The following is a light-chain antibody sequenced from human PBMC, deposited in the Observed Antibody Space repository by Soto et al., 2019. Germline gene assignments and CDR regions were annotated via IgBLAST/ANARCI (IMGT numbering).Light chain of an antibody. Sequence: DIVMTQSPDSLAVSLGERATINCKSSQSVLYSSNNKNSVAWYQQKPGQPPQLLIYWASTRESRVPDRFSGSESGTDFTLTISSLQAEDVAVYCCQQYYTTRWTFGQGTKVEIK. CDR2: WAS. J-gene: IGKJ1*01. CDR1: QSVLYSSNNKNS. CDR3: QQYYTTRWT. V-gene: IGKV4-1*01.